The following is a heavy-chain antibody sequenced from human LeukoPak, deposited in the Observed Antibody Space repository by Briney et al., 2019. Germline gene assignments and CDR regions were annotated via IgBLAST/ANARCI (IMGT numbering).Heavy chain of an antibody. V-gene: IGHV4-34*01. D-gene: IGHD1-20*01. CDR1: GGSFSGYY. Sequence: SETLSLTCAVYGGSFSGYYWSWLRQPPGKGLEWIGEINHSGSTDYNPSLKSRGTISIDKSKNHFSLKLTSVTAADTAIYYCARDTYNWNVDAFDPWGQGTLVTVSS. J-gene: IGHJ5*02. CDR3: ARDTYNWNVDAFDP. CDR2: INHSGST.